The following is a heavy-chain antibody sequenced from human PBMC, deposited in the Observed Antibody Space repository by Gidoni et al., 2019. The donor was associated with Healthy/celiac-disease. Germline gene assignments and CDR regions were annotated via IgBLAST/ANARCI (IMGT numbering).Heavy chain of an antibody. V-gene: IGHV4-61*02. CDR3: ARDSLAAAGTFGYYYGMDV. D-gene: IGHD6-13*01. CDR2: IYTSGST. CDR1: GGSISRGSYY. J-gene: IGHJ6*02. Sequence: VQLQESGPGLVKPSKNLSLTCTVSGGSISRGSYYWSWIRQPAGKGVEWIVRIYTSGSTNYNPSLKSRVTISVDTSKNQFSLKLSSVTAADTAVYYCARDSLAAAGTFGYYYGMDVCVQGTTVTVSS.